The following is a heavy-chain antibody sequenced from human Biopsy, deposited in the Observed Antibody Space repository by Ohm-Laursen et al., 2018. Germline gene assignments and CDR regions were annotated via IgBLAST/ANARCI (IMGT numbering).Heavy chain of an antibody. Sequence: GTLSLTCTVSGDSISSNYWSWIRQPPGKGLEWIGYVFYTGSTDYNPSLQSRVTISVDTSKNHFSLRLRSVAPADTAIYYCARDRGYYSDRTVPGYFDLWGRGTLVTVSS. D-gene: IGHD3-22*01. CDR2: VFYTGST. CDR1: GDSISSNY. V-gene: IGHV4-59*01. CDR3: ARDRGYYSDRTVPGYFDL. J-gene: IGHJ2*01.